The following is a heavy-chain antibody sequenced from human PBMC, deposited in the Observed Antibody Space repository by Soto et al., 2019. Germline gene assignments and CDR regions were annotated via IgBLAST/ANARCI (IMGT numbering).Heavy chain of an antibody. J-gene: IGHJ5*02. CDR3: ARGILTGTTMFDP. CDR1: GGSFSGYY. Sequence: SETLSLTCAVYGGSFSGYYWSWIRQPPGKGLEWIGEINHSGSTNYNPSLKSRVTISVDTSKNQFSLKLSSVTAADTAVYYCARGILTGTTMFDPWGQGTLVTVSS. D-gene: IGHD1-7*01. V-gene: IGHV4-34*01. CDR2: INHSGST.